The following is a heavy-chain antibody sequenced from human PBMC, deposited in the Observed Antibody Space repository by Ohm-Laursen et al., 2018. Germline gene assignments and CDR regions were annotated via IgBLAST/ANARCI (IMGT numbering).Heavy chain of an antibody. CDR2: IYYSGST. CDR1: GGSISSGGYY. V-gene: IGHV4-31*03. CDR3: ARHYGSAVLIEV. D-gene: IGHD2/OR15-2a*01. J-gene: IGHJ3*01. Sequence: PSETLSLTCTVSGGSISSGGYYWSWIRQHPGKGLEWIGYIYYSGSTYYNPSLKSRVTISVDTSKNQFSLKLSSVTAADTAVYYCARHYGSAVLIEVWGQGTMVTVSS.